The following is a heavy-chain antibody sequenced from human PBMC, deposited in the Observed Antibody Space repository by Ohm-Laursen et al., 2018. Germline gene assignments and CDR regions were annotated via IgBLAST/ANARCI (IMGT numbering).Heavy chain of an antibody. J-gene: IGHJ4*02. V-gene: IGHV3-66*01. D-gene: IGHD1-26*01. CDR3: TRVWELSHDY. CDR2: IHSDGST. Sequence: SLRLSCTASGFTVSTEYMSWVRQAPGMRLECVSVIHSDGSTYYADSVKGRFTSTRDNSKNMLYLQMNSLRAEDTGLYYCTRVWELSHDYWGQGTLVTVSS. CDR1: GFTVSTEY.